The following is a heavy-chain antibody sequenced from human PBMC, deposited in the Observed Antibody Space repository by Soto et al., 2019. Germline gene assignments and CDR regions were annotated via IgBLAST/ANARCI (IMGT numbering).Heavy chain of an antibody. Sequence: ASVKVSCKASGYTFTSYGISWVRQAPGQGLDWMGWFSVYNGNTNYAQKFQGRFTLTTDTSTSTAYLVLRSLRSDDTAVYYCARGGWEFDPWGQGTLVTVSS. CDR1: GYTFTSYG. D-gene: IGHD1-26*01. CDR3: ARGGWEFDP. V-gene: IGHV1-18*01. J-gene: IGHJ5*02. CDR2: FSVYNGNT.